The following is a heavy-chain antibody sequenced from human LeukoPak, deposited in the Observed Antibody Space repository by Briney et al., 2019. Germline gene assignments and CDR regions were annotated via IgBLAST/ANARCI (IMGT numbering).Heavy chain of an antibody. CDR2: MNPNSGNT. V-gene: IGHV1-8*01. J-gene: IGHJ4*02. CDR3: ARGMRWLQSLYY. CDR1: GYTFTSYD. Sequence: ASVKVSCKASGYTFTSYDINWARQATGQGLEWMGWMNPNSGNTGYAQKFQGRVTMTRNTSISTAYMELSSLRSEDTAVYYCARGMRWLQSLYYWGQGTLVTVSS. D-gene: IGHD5-24*01.